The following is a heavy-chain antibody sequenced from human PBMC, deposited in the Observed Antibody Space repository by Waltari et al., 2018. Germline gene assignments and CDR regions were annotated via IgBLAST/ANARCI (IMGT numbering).Heavy chain of an antibody. Sequence: QVQLQESGPGLVKPSETLSLTCTVSGGSISSYYWSWIRQPPGKGLEWIGFNYYSGSTNYNPSLKSRVTIAVDTSKNQFSLKLSSVTAADTAVYYCARAVDTATPFDYWGQGTLVTVSS. V-gene: IGHV4-59*13. D-gene: IGHD5-18*01. CDR1: GGSISSYY. CDR2: NYYSGST. J-gene: IGHJ4*02. CDR3: ARAVDTATPFDY.